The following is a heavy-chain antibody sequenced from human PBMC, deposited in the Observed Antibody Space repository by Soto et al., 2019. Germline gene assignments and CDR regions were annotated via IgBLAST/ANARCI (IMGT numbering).Heavy chain of an antibody. CDR2: VWYDGSNE. CDR3: ARDLYKSGWTGTFDI. V-gene: IGHV3-33*01. Sequence: QVQLVESGGGVVQSGGYLKLSCAASGFAFDAYNIHWVRQAPGKGLEWVAFVWYDGSNEYYSDAVKGRFTVSRDNYKNSLYLELNSLRAEDTAVYYCARDLYKSGWTGTFDIWGQGTRVTVSS. J-gene: IGHJ3*02. CDR1: GFAFDAYN. D-gene: IGHD6-19*01.